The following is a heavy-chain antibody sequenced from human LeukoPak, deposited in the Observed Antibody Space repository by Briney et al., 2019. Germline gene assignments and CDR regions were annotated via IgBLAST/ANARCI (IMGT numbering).Heavy chain of an antibody. CDR1: GFTFSRYS. Sequence: PGGSLRLSCVASGFTFSRYSMNWVRQAPGKGLEWVSYINSKSDTIYYADSVKGRFTISRDNSNNTLYLQMNSLRAEDTALYYCAKDLQQLVPSYFDYWGQGTLVTVSS. CDR3: AKDLQQLVPSYFDY. V-gene: IGHV3-48*01. D-gene: IGHD6-6*01. CDR2: INSKSDTI. J-gene: IGHJ4*02.